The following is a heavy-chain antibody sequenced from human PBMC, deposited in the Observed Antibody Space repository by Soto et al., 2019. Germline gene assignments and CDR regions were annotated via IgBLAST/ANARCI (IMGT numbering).Heavy chain of an antibody. J-gene: IGHJ4*02. CDR2: IYYSGST. CDR1: GCSLRSYY. D-gene: IGHD4-17*01. CDR3: ARGNGDYDY. Sequence: SETLSLPCTVSGCSLRSYYWAWIRQLPGKGFELIGYIYYSGSTNYNPSLKRRVTISVDTSKNLFSLKLSFVSAAYTAVYYCARGNGDYDYWGQGTLVTVSS. V-gene: IGHV4-59*01.